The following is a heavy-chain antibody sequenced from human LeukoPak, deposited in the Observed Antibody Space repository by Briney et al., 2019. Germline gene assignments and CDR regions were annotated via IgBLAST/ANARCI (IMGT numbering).Heavy chain of an antibody. Sequence: GRSLRLSCAASGFTFSSYAMHWVRQAPGKGLEWVAVISYDGSNKYYADSVKGRFTISRDNSKNTLYLQMNSLRAEDTAVYYCATRGDILTGYPYYFDYWGQGTLVTVSS. D-gene: IGHD3-9*01. CDR1: GFTFSSYA. CDR2: ISYDGSNK. J-gene: IGHJ4*02. CDR3: ATRGDILTGYPYYFDY. V-gene: IGHV3-30*04.